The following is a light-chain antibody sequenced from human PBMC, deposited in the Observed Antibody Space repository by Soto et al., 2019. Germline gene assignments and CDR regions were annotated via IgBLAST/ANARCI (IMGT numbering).Light chain of an antibody. CDR3: QHYGSSLWT. J-gene: IGKJ1*01. V-gene: IGKV3-20*01. Sequence: EIVLTQSPGTLSLSPGESATLSCRASQSVSSSFLAWYQQKPGQAPSLLIYGASSRATGIPDRFSGSGSGTDFTLTISRLEPEDCAVYYCQHYGSSLWTFGQGTKVEIK. CDR2: GAS. CDR1: QSVSSSF.